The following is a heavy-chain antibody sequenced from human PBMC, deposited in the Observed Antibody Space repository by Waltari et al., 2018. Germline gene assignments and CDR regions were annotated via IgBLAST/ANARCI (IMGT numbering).Heavy chain of an antibody. V-gene: IGHV1-69*05. J-gene: IGHJ4*02. CDR3: AREAAARKAFDY. CDR1: EGTFRSYA. CDR2: IIPIFGTA. Sequence: QVQLVQSRAEVKKPGSSVKVSCKASEGTFRSYAISWVRQAPGQGLEWMGGIIPIFGTANYAQKFQGRVPITTDESTSTAYMELSSLRSEDTAVYYCAREAAARKAFDYWGQGTLVTVSS. D-gene: IGHD6-13*01.